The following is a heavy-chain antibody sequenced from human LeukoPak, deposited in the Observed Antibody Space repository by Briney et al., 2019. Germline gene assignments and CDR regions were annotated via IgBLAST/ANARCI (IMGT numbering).Heavy chain of an antibody. Sequence: ASVKVSCKASGYTFTGYYMHWVRQAPGQGLEWMGWISAYNGNTNYAQKLQGRVTMTTDTSTSTAYMELRSLRSDDTAVYYCAREDLRKNAFDIWGQGTMVTVSS. D-gene: IGHD1-14*01. CDR1: GYTFTGYY. J-gene: IGHJ3*02. CDR2: ISAYNGNT. V-gene: IGHV1-18*04. CDR3: AREDLRKNAFDI.